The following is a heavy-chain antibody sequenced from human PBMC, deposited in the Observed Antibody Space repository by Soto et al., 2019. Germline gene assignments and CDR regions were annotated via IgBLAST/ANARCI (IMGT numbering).Heavy chain of an antibody. Sequence: TLSLTCTVSGGSVSSDGYYWSWIRQPPGKGLEWIGYIFYTGTINYNPSLKSRVTISLDTSKNQFSLNLSSVTAADTAVYFCARVISAVTAFDYWGQGTLVTVSS. CDR3: ARVISAVTAFDY. J-gene: IGHJ4*02. D-gene: IGHD2-21*02. V-gene: IGHV4-61*08. CDR1: GGSVSSDGYY. CDR2: IFYTGTI.